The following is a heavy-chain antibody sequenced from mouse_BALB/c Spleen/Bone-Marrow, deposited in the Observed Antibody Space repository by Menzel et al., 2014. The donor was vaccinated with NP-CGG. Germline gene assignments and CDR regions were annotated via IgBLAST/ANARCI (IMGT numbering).Heavy chain of an antibody. V-gene: IGHV1-14*01. CDR3: ARSLYGYDWYFDV. CDR2: INPNNDGT. Sequence: KQKPGQGLEWIGNINPNNDGTKYNEKFKGKATLTSDKSSSTAYMELSSLTSEDSAVYYCARSLYGYDWYFDVWGAGTTVTVSS. D-gene: IGHD2-2*01. J-gene: IGHJ1*01.